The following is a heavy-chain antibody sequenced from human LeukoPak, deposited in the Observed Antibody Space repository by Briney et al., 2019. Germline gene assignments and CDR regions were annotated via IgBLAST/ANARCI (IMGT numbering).Heavy chain of an antibody. CDR1: GDTFSSYV. D-gene: IGHD1-26*01. J-gene: IGHJ4*02. Sequence: ASVKVSCKASGDTFSSYVISWVRQAPGQGLEWMGGIIPIFGTANYAQKFQGRVTITADESTSTAYMELSSLRSEDTAVYYCARDSGSYGTFDHWGQGTLVTVSS. CDR2: IIPIFGTA. CDR3: ARDSGSYGTFDH. V-gene: IGHV1-69*13.